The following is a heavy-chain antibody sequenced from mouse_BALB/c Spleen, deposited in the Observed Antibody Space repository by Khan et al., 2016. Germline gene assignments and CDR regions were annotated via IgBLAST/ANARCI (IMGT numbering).Heavy chain of an antibody. CDR2: IRSKSNNYAT. CDR1: GFTFNTNA. J-gene: IGHJ3*01. V-gene: IGHV10S3*01. Sequence: EVQLVETGGGLVQPRGSLKLSCAASGFTFNTNAMNWVRQAPGKGLEWVSRIRSKSNNYATYYADSVKDRFTISRDDSQSMIYLQMNNLKTEDRAMYYCVRDTPFAYWGQGTLVTVSA. CDR3: VRDTPFAY.